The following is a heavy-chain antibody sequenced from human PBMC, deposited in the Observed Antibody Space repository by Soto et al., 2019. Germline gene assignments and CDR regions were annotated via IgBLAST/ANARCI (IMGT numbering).Heavy chain of an antibody. J-gene: IGHJ2*01. V-gene: IGHV3-64*07. Sequence: EVQLVESGGGLVQPGGSLRLSCAVSGFTFSSYGMVWVRQAPGKGLEYVSAISSNGVSTNYADSVRGRFTISRDNSKNTLWRQMGTLSADDMALYSCARDGRQFYWYFDLWGRGSLVTVSS. CDR1: GFTFSSYG. CDR3: ARDGRQFYWYFDL. CDR2: ISSNGVST.